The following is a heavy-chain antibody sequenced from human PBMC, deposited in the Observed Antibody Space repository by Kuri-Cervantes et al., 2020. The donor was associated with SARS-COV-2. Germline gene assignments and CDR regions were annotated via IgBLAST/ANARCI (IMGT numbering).Heavy chain of an antibody. D-gene: IGHD1-1*01. CDR3: ARDARNDDFFDA. CDR2: INPNSGGT. J-gene: IGHJ4*02. V-gene: IGHV1-2*02. Sequence: ASVKVSCKASGGTFSSYAISWVRQAPGQGLEWMGWINPNSGGTNYAQKFQGRVTMTRDTSISTAYMELSRLRSDDTAVYYCARDARNDDFFDAWGQGTLVTVSS. CDR1: GGTFSSYA.